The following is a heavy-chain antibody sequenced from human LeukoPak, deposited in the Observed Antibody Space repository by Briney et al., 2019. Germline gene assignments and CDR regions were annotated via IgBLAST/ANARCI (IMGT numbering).Heavy chain of an antibody. CDR2: MNQDGSEK. CDR1: GFPFSSYW. D-gene: IGHD6-19*01. CDR3: ARDDSGPDY. V-gene: IGHV3-7*01. Sequence: QPGGSLRLSCAASGFPFSSYWMSWVRQAPGKGLEWVANMNQDGSEKYYVDSVKGRFTISRDNAENSLYLQMNSLRAEDTAVYYCARDDSGPDYWGQGTLVTVSS. J-gene: IGHJ4*02.